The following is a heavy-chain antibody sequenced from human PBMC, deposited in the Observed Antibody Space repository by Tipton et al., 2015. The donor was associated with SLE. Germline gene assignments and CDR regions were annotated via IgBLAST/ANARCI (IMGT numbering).Heavy chain of an antibody. D-gene: IGHD6-19*01. CDR2: ISWNSGSI. V-gene: IGHV3-9*01. J-gene: IGHJ4*02. CDR3: AKDRHRYTSGPYYFDS. CDR1: GFTFDDYA. Sequence: SLRLSCAASGFTFDDYAMHWVRQAPGKGLEWVSGISWNSGSIGYADSVKGRFTISRDNAKNPLYLQMNSLRADDTAWYYCAKDRHRYTSGPYYFDSWGQGTLVTVSS.